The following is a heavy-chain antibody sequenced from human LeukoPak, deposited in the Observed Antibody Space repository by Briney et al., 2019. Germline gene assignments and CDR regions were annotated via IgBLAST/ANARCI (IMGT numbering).Heavy chain of an antibody. Sequence: GGSLRLSCVVSGFTFSGYSMSWVRQAPGKGLEWVAKMNECGSEILYVDSVKGRFTISRDNAKNPLYLQMDSLRAEDTAVYYCARPRGCGSSRCNNFDYWGQGTLVTVSS. D-gene: IGHD2-2*01. CDR1: GFTFSGYS. J-gene: IGHJ4*02. CDR2: MNECGSEI. CDR3: ARPRGCGSSRCNNFDY. V-gene: IGHV3-7*01.